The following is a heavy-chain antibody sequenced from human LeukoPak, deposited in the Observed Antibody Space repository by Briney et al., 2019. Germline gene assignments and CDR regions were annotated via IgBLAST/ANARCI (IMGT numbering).Heavy chain of an antibody. CDR1: GYTFSANF. CDR2: INPENSDT. CDR3: ARQDDLFSLDF. J-gene: IGHJ4*02. V-gene: IGHV1-2*02. D-gene: IGHD1-1*01. Sequence: ASVSVSCTASGYTFSANFLHWVRQAPGQGLEWMGWINPENSDTYYERKFHDRVTMTRDTSINTVYMDLTGLRSDDTAIYYCARQDDLFSLDFWGQGTLVTVSS.